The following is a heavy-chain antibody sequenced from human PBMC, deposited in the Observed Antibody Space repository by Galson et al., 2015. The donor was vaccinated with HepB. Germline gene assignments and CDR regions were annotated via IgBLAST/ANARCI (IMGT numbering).Heavy chain of an antibody. CDR3: ARDQIVYNWNSADY. J-gene: IGHJ4*02. V-gene: IGHV1-18*04. CDR2: ISAYNGNT. D-gene: IGHD1-7*01. Sequence: QSGAEVTKPGESLKISCKASGYTFTSYGISWVRQAPGQGLEWMGWISAYNGNTNYAQKLQGRVTMTTDTSTSTAYMELRSLRSDDTAVYYCARDQIVYNWNSADYWGQGTLVTVSS. CDR1: GYTFTSYG.